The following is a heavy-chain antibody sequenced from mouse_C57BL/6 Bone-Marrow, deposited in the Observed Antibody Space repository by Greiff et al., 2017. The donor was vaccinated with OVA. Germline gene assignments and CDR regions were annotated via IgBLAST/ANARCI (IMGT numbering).Heavy chain of an antibody. J-gene: IGHJ4*01. V-gene: IGHV1-15*01. CDR3: TRSLRDYDGGGFYYAMDY. Sequence: LQQSGAELVRPGASVTLSCKASGYTFTDYEMHWVKQTPVHGLEWIGAIDPETGGTAYNQKFKGKAILTADKSSSTAYMELRSLTSEDSAVYYCTRSLRDYDGGGFYYAMDYWGQGTSVTVSS. CDR2: IDPETGGT. D-gene: IGHD2-4*01. CDR1: GYTFTDYE.